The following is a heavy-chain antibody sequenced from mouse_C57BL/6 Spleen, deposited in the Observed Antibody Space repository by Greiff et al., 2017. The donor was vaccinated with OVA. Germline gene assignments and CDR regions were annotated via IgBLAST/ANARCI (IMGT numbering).Heavy chain of an antibody. CDR1: GYTFTSYW. CDR3: ARWDLIKDYFDY. J-gene: IGHJ2*01. V-gene: IGHV1-72*01. D-gene: IGHD4-1*01. CDR2: IDPNSGGT. Sequence: VKLMESGAELVKPGASVKLSCKASGYTFTSYWMHWVKQRPGRGLEWIGRIDPNSGGTKYNEKFKSKATLTVDKPSSTAYMQLSSLTSEDSAVYYCARWDLIKDYFDYWGQGTTLTVSS.